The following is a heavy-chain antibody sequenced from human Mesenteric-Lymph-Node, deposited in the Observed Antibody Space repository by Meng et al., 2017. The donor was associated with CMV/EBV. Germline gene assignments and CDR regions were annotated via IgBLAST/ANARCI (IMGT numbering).Heavy chain of an antibody. V-gene: IGHV4-61*01. CDR2: IFSSGST. D-gene: IGHD2-2*02. CDR3: ARGLYFS. CDR1: GASVSSGNYY. J-gene: IGHJ5*02. Sequence: LSLTCSASGASVSSGNYYWNWIRQSPGKGLEWIGYIFSSGSTTYNPSLRSRVTISLDKSENQLSLRLTSLTPADTAVYYCARGLYFSWGQGTLVTVSS.